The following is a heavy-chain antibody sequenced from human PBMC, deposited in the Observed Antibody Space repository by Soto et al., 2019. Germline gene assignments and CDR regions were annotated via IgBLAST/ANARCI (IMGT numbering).Heavy chain of an antibody. CDR2: INHSGST. V-gene: IGHV4-34*01. CDR1: GGSFSGYY. Sequence: QVQLQQWGAGLLKPSETLSLTCAVYGGSFSGYYWSWIRQPPGKGLEWIGEINHSGSTNYNPSLKSRVTISVDTSKNQFSLKLSSVTAADTAVYYCASRGDYNWFDPWGQGTLVTVSS. CDR3: ASRGDYNWFDP. J-gene: IGHJ5*02. D-gene: IGHD4-17*01.